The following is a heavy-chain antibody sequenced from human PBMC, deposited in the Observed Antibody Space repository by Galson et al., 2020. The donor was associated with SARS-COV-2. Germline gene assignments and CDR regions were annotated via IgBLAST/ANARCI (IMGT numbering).Heavy chain of an antibody. CDR3: ARTLGGADYVREAFDM. Sequence: SQTLSLTCTVSGGSLSSTNYYWGWIRQPPGTGLEWIGSVYYTGSTYYNPSLRSRVTISVDTSKNQFSLKLRSVTAADTAVYYCARTLGGADYVREAFDMWGQGTKVTVSS. V-gene: IGHV4-39*07. CDR1: GGSLSSTNYY. D-gene: IGHD4-17*01. CDR2: VYYTGST. J-gene: IGHJ3*02.